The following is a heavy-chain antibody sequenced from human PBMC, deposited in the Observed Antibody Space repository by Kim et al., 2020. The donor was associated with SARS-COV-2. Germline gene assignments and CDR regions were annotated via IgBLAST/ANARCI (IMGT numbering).Heavy chain of an antibody. Sequence: SETLSLTCAVYGGSFSGYYWSWIRQPPGKGLEWIGEINHSGSTNYNPSLKSRVTISVDTSKNQFSLKLSSVTAADTAVYYCARGVPRVVAATGWFDPWGQGTLVTVSS. D-gene: IGHD2-15*01. V-gene: IGHV4-34*01. CDR1: GGSFSGYY. CDR3: ARGVPRVVAATGWFDP. CDR2: INHSGST. J-gene: IGHJ5*02.